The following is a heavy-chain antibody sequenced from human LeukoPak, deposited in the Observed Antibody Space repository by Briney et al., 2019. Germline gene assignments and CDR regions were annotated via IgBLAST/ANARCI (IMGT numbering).Heavy chain of an antibody. Sequence: PGGSLRLSCVASGFTFSSYSMNWVRQAPGKGLEWVSSISSSSSYIYYADSVKGRFTISRDNAKDSLYLQMNSLRAEDTAVYYCAAMGGIVADGCYWGQGTLVTVSS. J-gene: IGHJ4*02. CDR2: ISSSSSYI. V-gene: IGHV3-21*01. D-gene: IGHD6-13*01. CDR3: AAMGGIVADGCY. CDR1: GFTFSSYS.